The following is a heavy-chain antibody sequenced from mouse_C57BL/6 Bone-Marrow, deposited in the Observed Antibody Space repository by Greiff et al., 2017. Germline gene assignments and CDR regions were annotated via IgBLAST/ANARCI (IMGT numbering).Heavy chain of an antibody. Sequence: QVQLQQPGAELVRPGTSVKLSCKASGYTFTSYWMHWVKQRPGQGLEWIGVIDPSDSYPNYNQKFKGKATLTVDTSSSTAYIQLSSLTSEDSAVYYCARGADDWGQGTTLTVSS. CDR2: IDPSDSYP. CDR1: GYTFTSYW. J-gene: IGHJ2*01. V-gene: IGHV1-59*01. CDR3: ARGADD.